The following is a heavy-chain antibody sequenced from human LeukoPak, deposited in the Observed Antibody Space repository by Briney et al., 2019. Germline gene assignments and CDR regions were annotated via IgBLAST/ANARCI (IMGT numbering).Heavy chain of an antibody. V-gene: IGHV3-9*01. CDR2: ISWNSGSI. J-gene: IGHJ4*02. Sequence: GGSLRLSCAASGFTFDDYAMHWVRQAPGKGLEWVSGISWNSGSIGYADSVKGRFTVSRDNAKNSLYLQMNSLRAEDTALYYCAKVSDYYDSSGYFDYWGQGTLVTVSS. D-gene: IGHD3-22*01. CDR3: AKVSDYYDSSGYFDY. CDR1: GFTFDDYA.